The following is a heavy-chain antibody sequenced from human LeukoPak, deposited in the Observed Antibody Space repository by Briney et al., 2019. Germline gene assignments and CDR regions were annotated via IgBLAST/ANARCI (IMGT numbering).Heavy chain of an antibody. CDR1: GFTFSTYW. J-gene: IGHJ4*02. Sequence: GGSLRLSCAASGFTFSTYWMTWVRQAPGKGLEWVANIKPDGSQIYYVDSVKGRFTISRDNAKNSLYLQMNSLRAEDTAVYYCARDPPSRGTRYFDYWGQGTLVTVSS. V-gene: IGHV3-7*01. CDR3: ARDPPSRGTRYFDY. CDR2: IKPDGSQI. D-gene: IGHD3-16*01.